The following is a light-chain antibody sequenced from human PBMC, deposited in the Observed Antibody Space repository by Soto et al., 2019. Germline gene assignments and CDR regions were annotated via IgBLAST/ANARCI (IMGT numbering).Light chain of an antibody. CDR1: NANIGSNS. CDR2: DND. J-gene: IGLJ3*02. CDR3: GTWDSSLSAWV. Sequence: QSVLTQPPSVSAAPGQKVILSCSGSNANIGSNSVSWYQHLPGSAPRYLIYDNDKRPSGIPDQFSGSKSGTSATLAITGLQTGDEADYYCGTWDSSLSAWVFGGGTKVTVL. V-gene: IGLV1-51*01.